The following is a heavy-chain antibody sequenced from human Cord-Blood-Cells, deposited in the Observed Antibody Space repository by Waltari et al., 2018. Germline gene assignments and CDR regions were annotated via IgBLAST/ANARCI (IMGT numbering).Heavy chain of an antibody. V-gene: IGHV1-69*02. CDR3: ASDVEMATMRAFDY. J-gene: IGHJ4*02. D-gene: IGHD5-12*01. CDR2: IIPLLGIA. CDR1: GGTFSSYT. Sequence: QVQLVQSGAEVKKPGSSVKVSCKASGGTFSSYTISWVRQAPGQGLEWMGRIIPLLGIANYAPKFHGRVTITANKSTSTANMELSSLRAEGTAGYYCASDVEMATMRAFDYWGQGTLVTVSS.